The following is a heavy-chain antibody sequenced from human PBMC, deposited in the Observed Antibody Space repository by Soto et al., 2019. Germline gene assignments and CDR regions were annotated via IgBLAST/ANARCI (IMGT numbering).Heavy chain of an antibody. CDR2: ISAYNGNT. CDR3: ARAHPGPNYDFWSENNWFDP. V-gene: IGHV1-18*01. J-gene: IGHJ5*02. D-gene: IGHD3-3*01. Sequence: GASVKVSCKASGYTFTSYGISWVRQAPGQGLEWLGWISAYNGNTNYAQKLQGRVTMTTDTSTSTAYMELRSLRSDDTAVYYCARAHPGPNYDFWSENNWFDPWGQGTLVTVSS. CDR1: GYTFTSYG.